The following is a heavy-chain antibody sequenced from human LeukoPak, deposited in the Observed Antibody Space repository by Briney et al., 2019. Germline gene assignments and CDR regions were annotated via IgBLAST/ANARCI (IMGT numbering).Heavy chain of an antibody. D-gene: IGHD6-19*01. CDR1: GFTFSTYA. CDR3: AKVLYTSGWSPFDF. CDR2: ISTTCGNT. Sequence: GGSLRLSCVASGFTFSTYAMSWVRQPPGKGLEWVSAISTTCGNTYYADSVEGRFTISRDTSKNTLYLQMNSLRAEDTAIYYCAKVLYTSGWSPFDFWGQGTLVTVSS. V-gene: IGHV3-23*01. J-gene: IGHJ4*02.